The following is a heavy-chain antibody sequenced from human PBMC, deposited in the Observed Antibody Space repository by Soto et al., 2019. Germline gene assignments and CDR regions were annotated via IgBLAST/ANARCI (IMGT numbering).Heavy chain of an antibody. J-gene: IGHJ4*02. V-gene: IGHV3-11*01. D-gene: IGHD7-27*01. Sequence: QVQLVESGGGLVKPVGSLRLSCAASGFTFSDYYMNWIRQAPGKGLEWVSFITGRTGTIYYADSVKGRFTISRDNAKDSLYLQMYSLRAEDTAVYYCARDPGDHFFEYWGQGILVTVSS. CDR3: ARDPGDHFFEY. CDR2: ITGRTGTI. CDR1: GFTFSDYY.